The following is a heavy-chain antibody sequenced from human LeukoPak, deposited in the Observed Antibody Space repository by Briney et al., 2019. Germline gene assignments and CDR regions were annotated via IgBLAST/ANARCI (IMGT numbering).Heavy chain of an antibody. J-gene: IGHJ4*02. CDR1: GGSISSYY. V-gene: IGHV4-59*01. CDR2: IFYSGST. CDR3: AGSTYYDILTGYAFDY. D-gene: IGHD3-9*01. Sequence: SETLSLTCSVSGGSISSYYWSWIRQPPGKGLEWIGYIFYSGSTNYNPSLKSRVTISVDTSKTQFSLKLTSVTAADTAVYYCAGSTYYDILTGYAFDYWGQGTLVTVSS.